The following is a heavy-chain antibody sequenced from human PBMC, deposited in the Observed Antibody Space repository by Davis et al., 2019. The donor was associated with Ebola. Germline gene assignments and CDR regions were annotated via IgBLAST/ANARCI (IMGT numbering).Heavy chain of an antibody. CDR2: IYWDDDK. D-gene: IGHD3-10*01. CDR3: AHRLGRFGEWNFDY. J-gene: IGHJ4*02. Sequence: SGPTLAKPTQTLTLTCTFSGFSLSTSGMGVGWIRQPPGKALEWLALIYWDDDKRYRPSLKSRLTITKDTSKNQVVLTMINMDPVDTATYYCAHRLGRFGEWNFDYWGLGTLVTVSS. CDR1: GFSLSTSGMG. V-gene: IGHV2-5*02.